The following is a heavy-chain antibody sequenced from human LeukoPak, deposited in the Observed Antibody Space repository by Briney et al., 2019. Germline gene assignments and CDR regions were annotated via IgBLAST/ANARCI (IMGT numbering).Heavy chain of an antibody. J-gene: IGHJ6*03. CDR3: ARVLRFLGSYYMDV. D-gene: IGHD3-3*01. Sequence: SETLSLTCTVSGGSISSYYWSWIRQPAGKGLEWIGRIYTSGSTNYNPSLKSRVTMSVDTSKNQFSLKLSSVTAADAAVYYCARVLRFLGSYYMDVWGKGTTVTVSS. V-gene: IGHV4-4*07. CDR2: IYTSGST. CDR1: GGSISSYY.